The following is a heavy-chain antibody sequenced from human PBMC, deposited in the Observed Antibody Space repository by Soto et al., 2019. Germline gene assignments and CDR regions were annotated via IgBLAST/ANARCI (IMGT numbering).Heavy chain of an antibody. J-gene: IGHJ4*02. V-gene: IGHV1-8*02. Sequence: ASVKVSCEACGYTFTSYGISWVRQAPGQGLEWMGWMNANSGNTGYAQKFQGRVTMTRNTSISTAYMELSSLRSEDTAVYYCARVVRSSGWYYFDYWGQGTLVTVSS. CDR1: GYTFTSYG. D-gene: IGHD6-19*01. CDR3: ARVVRSSGWYYFDY. CDR2: MNANSGNT.